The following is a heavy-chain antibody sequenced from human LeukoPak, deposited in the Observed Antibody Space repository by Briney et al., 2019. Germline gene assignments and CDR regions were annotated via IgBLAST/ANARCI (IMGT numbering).Heavy chain of an antibody. Sequence: GRSLRLSCAASGFTFDDYAMHWVRQAPGKGLEWVSGISWNSGSIGYADSVKGRFTISRDNAKNSLYLQMNSLRAEDTALYYCAKDIRYSYGYYFDYWGQGTLVTVSS. CDR3: AKDIRYSYGYYFDY. D-gene: IGHD5-18*01. V-gene: IGHV3-9*01. CDR1: GFTFDDYA. J-gene: IGHJ4*02. CDR2: ISWNSGSI.